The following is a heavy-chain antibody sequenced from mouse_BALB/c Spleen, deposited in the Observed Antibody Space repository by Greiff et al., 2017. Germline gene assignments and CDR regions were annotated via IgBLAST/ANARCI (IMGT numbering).Heavy chain of an antibody. CDR2: ISYDGSN. J-gene: IGHJ2*01. CDR3: ARVGENFDY. CDR1: GYSITSGYY. V-gene: IGHV3-6*02. Sequence: LEESGPGLVKPSQSLSLTCSVTGYSITSGYYWNWIRQFPGNKLEWMGYISYDGSNNYNPSLKNRISITRDTSKNQFFLKLNSVTTEDTATYYCARVGENFDYWGQGTTLTVSS.